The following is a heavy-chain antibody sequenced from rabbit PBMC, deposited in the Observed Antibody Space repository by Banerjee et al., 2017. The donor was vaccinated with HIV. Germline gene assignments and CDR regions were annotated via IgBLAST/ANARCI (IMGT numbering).Heavy chain of an antibody. D-gene: IGHD6-1*01. Sequence: EESGGDLVKPEGSLTLTCKASGFSFSSSYWISWVRQAPGKGLEWIACINTSSGNTVYASWAKGRFTISKTSSTTVTLQMTSLTVADTATYFCARDGYIGYGYGIFDLWGPGTLVTVS. CDR2: INTSSGNT. CDR3: ARDGYIGYGYGIFDL. CDR1: GFSFSSSYW. J-gene: IGHJ4*01. V-gene: IGHV1S45*01.